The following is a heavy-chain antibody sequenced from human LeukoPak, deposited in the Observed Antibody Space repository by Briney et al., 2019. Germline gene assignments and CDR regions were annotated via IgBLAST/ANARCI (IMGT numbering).Heavy chain of an antibody. CDR2: IYYSGST. CDR1: GGSISSSSYY. CDR3: AGSRIAVADDAFDI. Sequence: SETLSLTCTVSGGSISSSSYYWGWIRQPPGKGLEWIGSIYYSGSTYYNPSLKSRVTISVDTSKNQFSLKLSSVTAADTAVYYCAGSRIAVADDAFDIWGQGTMVTVSS. J-gene: IGHJ3*02. V-gene: IGHV4-39*07. D-gene: IGHD6-19*01.